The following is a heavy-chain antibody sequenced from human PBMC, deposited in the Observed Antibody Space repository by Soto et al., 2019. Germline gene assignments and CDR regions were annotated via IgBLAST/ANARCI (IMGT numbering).Heavy chain of an antibody. CDR1: GGSISSYY. Sequence: PSETLSLTCTVSGGSISSYYWSWIRQPPGKGLEWIGYIYYSGSTNYNPSLKSRVTISVETSKNQFSLKLSSVTAADTAVYYCARFGYSYGSDYWGQGTLVTVSS. CDR3: ARFGYSYGSDY. D-gene: IGHD5-18*01. J-gene: IGHJ4*02. CDR2: IYYSGST. V-gene: IGHV4-59*01.